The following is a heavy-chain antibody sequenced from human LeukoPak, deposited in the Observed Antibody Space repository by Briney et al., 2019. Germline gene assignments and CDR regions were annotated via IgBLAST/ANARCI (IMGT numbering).Heavy chain of an antibody. Sequence: GGSLRLSCAASGFTFSSYWMSWVRQAPGKGLEWVANINQNGGEKYYVDSVKGRFTISRDNGKNSLYLQMNSLRAEDTAVYYCARYRHLGYWGQGTLVTVSS. V-gene: IGHV3-7*01. J-gene: IGHJ4*02. CDR1: GFTFSSYW. CDR3: ARYRHLGY. CDR2: INQNGGEK.